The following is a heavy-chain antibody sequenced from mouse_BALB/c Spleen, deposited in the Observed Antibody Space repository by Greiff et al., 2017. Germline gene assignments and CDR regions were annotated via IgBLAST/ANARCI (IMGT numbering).Heavy chain of an antibody. CDR1: GFSLTSYD. J-gene: IGHJ2*01. CDR3: VRGRGTGTDYFDY. D-gene: IGHD4-1*01. Sequence: VHLVESGPGLVAPSQSLSITCTVSGFSLTSYDISWIRQPPGKGLEWLGVIWTGGGTNYNSAFMSRLSISKDNSKSQVFLKMNSLQTDDTAIYYCVRGRGTGTDYFDYWGQGTTLTVSS. V-gene: IGHV2-9-2*01. CDR2: IWTGGGT.